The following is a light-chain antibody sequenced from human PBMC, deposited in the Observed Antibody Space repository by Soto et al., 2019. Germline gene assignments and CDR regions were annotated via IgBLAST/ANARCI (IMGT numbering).Light chain of an antibody. J-gene: IGKJ1*01. CDR2: QTS. CDR1: QYINTR. Sequence: EIVLTQSPATLTSLPGERVTLSCRASQYINTRLAWYQHRPGQAPRLLIYQTSIRAAGIPARFSASGSGTDFTLTISDVQPEDFALYYCHQRQSWPRTFGQGTKVDI. V-gene: IGKV3-11*01. CDR3: HQRQSWPRT.